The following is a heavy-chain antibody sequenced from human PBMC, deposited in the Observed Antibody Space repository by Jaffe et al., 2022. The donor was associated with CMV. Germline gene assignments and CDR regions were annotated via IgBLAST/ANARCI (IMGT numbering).Heavy chain of an antibody. CDR1: GFTFSSCW. D-gene: IGHD3-22*01. V-gene: IGHV3-7*01. CDR3: APTYYFNSSGYY. CDR2: IKQDGSDK. Sequence: EVQLVESGGDLVQPGGSLRLSCAASGFTFSSCWMSWVRQAPGKGLEWVANIKQDGSDKYYVDSVKGRFTISRDNAKNSLYLQMNSLRAEDTAVYYCAPTYYFNSSGYYWGQGTLVTVSS. J-gene: IGHJ4*02.